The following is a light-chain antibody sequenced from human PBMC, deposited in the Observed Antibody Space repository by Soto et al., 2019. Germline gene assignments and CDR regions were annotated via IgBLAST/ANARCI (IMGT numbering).Light chain of an antibody. CDR3: QQFEHLLFT. J-gene: IGKJ3*01. CDR1: QDISSY. V-gene: IGKV1-33*01. Sequence: DIQMTQSPSSLSAFVGDRVTITCQASQDISSYLNWYQQKPGKAPKVLISDASNSEAGVPSRFSGSGSGIHFTFTIGSLQTEGIATYYCQQFEHLLFTFGPGTKVDIQ. CDR2: DAS.